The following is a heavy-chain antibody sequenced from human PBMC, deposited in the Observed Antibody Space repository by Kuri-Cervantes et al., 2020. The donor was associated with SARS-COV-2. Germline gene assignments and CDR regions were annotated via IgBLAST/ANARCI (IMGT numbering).Heavy chain of an antibody. CDR2: IYYSGST. CDR1: GFTFSDYY. J-gene: IGHJ4*02. V-gene: IGHV4-59*01. CDR3: ARRGTIFGVATFDY. D-gene: IGHD3-3*01. Sequence: GSLRLSCAASGFTFSDYYMSWIRQPPGKGLEWIGYIYYSGSTNYNPSLKSRVTISVDTSKNQFSLKLSSVTAADTAVYYCARRGTIFGVATFDYWGQGTLVTVSS.